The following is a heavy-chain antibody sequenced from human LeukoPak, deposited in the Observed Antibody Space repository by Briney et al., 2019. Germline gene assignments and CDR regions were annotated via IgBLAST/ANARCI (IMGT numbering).Heavy chain of an antibody. CDR2: IYPGDSDT. CDR1: GYNFTTFW. J-gene: IGHJ4*02. CDR3: ARQDYGGFEY. Sequence: GESLKISCNGSGYNFTTFWIGWVRQMLGKGLEWVGNIYPGDSDTRYSPSFQGQVTVSVDKSISTAYLQWSSLKASDTAIYYCARQDYGGFEYWGQGTLVTVSS. V-gene: IGHV5-51*01. D-gene: IGHD4-23*01.